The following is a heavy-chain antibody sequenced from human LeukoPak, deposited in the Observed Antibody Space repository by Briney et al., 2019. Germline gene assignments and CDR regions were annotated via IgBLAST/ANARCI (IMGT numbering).Heavy chain of an antibody. V-gene: IGHV3-9*01. J-gene: IGHJ4*02. CDR1: GFTFDDYA. CDR3: AKADRGTIFGVVIPPVDY. D-gene: IGHD3-3*01. CDR2: ISWNSGSI. Sequence: GRSLRLSCAASGFTFDDYAMHWVRQAPGKGLEWVSGISWNSGSIGYADSVKGRFTISRDNAKNSLYLQMNSLRAEDTALYYCAKADRGTIFGVVIPPVDYWGQGTLVTVSS.